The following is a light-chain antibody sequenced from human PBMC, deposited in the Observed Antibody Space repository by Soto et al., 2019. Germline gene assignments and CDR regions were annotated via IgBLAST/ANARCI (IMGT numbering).Light chain of an antibody. CDR3: QQYNSYPLT. V-gene: IGKV1-5*03. J-gene: IGKJ4*01. Sequence: DIQMTQSPSTLSSSVGDRVTITCRASQSISSWLAWYLQKPGKAPNLLIYKASSLESGVPSRFSGSGSGTEFTLTISSLQPADFATYYCQQYNSYPLTFGGGTKVEIK. CDR2: KAS. CDR1: QSISSW.